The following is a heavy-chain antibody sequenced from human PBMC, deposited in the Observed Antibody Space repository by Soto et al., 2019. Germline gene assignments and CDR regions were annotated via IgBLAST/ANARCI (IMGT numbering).Heavy chain of an antibody. CDR2: MNPNSGNT. D-gene: IGHD1-26*01. CDR1: ESTFMTYD. Sequence: DSVQVSCPASESTFMTYDISWVRQATGQGLAWMGWMNPNSGNTGYALKFQGRVSMTRNTSIYTVYLELSSLASDDTAVDCCFRMKSSGALNGLDPWGQGTLAT. J-gene: IGHJ5*02. CDR3: FRMKSSGALNGLDP. V-gene: IGHV1-8*01.